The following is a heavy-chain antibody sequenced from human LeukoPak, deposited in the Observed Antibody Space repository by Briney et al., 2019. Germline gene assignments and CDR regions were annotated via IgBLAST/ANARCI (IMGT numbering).Heavy chain of an antibody. V-gene: IGHV4-31*03. CDR1: GGSISSGGYY. J-gene: IGHJ4*02. D-gene: IGHD4-17*01. CDR2: IYYSGST. Sequence: SETLSLTCTVSGGSISSGGYYWSWIRQHPGKGLERIGYIYYSGSTYYNPSLKSRVTISVDTSKNQFSLKLSSVTAADTAVYYCARDPGTVTDRFFDYWGQGTLVTVSS. CDR3: ARDPGTVTDRFFDY.